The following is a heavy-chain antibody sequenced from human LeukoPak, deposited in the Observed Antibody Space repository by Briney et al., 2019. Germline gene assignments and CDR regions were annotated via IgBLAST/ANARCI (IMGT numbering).Heavy chain of an antibody. J-gene: IGHJ3*02. CDR3: ARAGRWEGRPHAFDI. CDR2: IYYSGIT. Sequence: SETLSLICTVSGGSLRSYYWSWIRQPPGKGLEWIGYIYYSGITNYNPSLKSRVTISVDTSKSQFSLKLSSVTAADTALYYCARAGRWEGRPHAFDIWGQGTMVTVSS. CDR1: GGSLRSYY. D-gene: IGHD1-26*01. V-gene: IGHV4-59*01.